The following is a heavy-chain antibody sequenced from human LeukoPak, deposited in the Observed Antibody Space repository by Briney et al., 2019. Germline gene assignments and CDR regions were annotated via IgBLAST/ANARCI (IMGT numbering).Heavy chain of an antibody. Sequence: GASVKVSCKASGYTFTSYYMHWVRQAPGQGLEWMGIINPSGGSTSYAQKFQGRVTMTRDTSTSTVYMELSSLRSEDTAVYYCAKVSAAGTWYYYYGMDVWGQGTTVTVSS. CDR2: INPSGGST. CDR1: GYTFTSYY. D-gene: IGHD6-13*01. J-gene: IGHJ6*02. CDR3: AKVSAAGTWYYYYGMDV. V-gene: IGHV1-46*01.